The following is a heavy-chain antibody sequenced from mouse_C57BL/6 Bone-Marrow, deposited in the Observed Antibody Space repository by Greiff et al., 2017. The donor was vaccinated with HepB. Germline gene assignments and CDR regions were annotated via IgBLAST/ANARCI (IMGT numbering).Heavy chain of an antibody. CDR1: GFTFSSYA. J-gene: IGHJ2*01. V-gene: IGHV5-4*01. CDR3: ARRRYYGSSYGFDY. CDR2: ISDGGSYT. Sequence: EVHLVESGGGLVKPGGSLKLSCAASGFTFSSYAMSWVRQTPEKRLEWVATISDGGSYTYYPDNVKGRFTISRDNAKNNLYLQMSHLKSEDTAMYYCARRRYYGSSYGFDYWGQGTTLTVSS. D-gene: IGHD1-1*01.